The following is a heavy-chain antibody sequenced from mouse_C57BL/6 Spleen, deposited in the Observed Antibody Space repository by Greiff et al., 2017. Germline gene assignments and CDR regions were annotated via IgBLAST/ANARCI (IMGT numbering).Heavy chain of an antibody. Sequence: VQLQQSGAELVRPGASVTLSCKASGYTFTAYEMHWVKQTPVHGLEWIGAIDPETGGTAYNRKFKGKAILTADKSSSTAYMQLRSLPSDDCAVYYYTRRGLLRGYYYAMDYWGQGTSVTVSS. V-gene: IGHV1-15*01. CDR3: TRRGLLRGYYYAMDY. CDR2: IDPETGGT. D-gene: IGHD3-1*01. CDR1: GYTFTAYE. J-gene: IGHJ4*01.